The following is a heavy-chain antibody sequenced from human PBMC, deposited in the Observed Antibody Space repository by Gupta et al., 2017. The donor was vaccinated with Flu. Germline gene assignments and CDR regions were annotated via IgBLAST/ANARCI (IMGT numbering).Heavy chain of an antibody. CDR1: GFTFSRPP. CDR3: TRVETGTTFLGYAFDI. Sequence: EVQLVESGGGLGQPGGSLKLSCAASGFTFSRPPMHWVRRASGKGLEWVGRIRSKANRYATAYAASVKGRFTISRDDSKNTAYLQMNSLKTEDTAVYYCTRVETGTTFLGYAFDIWGQGTMVTVSS. V-gene: IGHV3-73*02. CDR2: IRSKANRYAT. D-gene: IGHD1-7*01. J-gene: IGHJ3*02.